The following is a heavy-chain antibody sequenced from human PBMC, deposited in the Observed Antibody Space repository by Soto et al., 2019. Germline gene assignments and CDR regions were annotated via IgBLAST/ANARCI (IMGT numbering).Heavy chain of an antibody. J-gene: IGHJ2*01. CDR3: ARRTIAARPYWYFDL. CDR1: GFTFSSYW. V-gene: IGHV3-7*01. D-gene: IGHD6-6*01. CDR2: IKQDGSEK. Sequence: EVQLVESGGGLVQPGGSLRLSCAASGFTFSSYWMSWVRQAPGKGLEWVANIKQDGSEKYYVDSVKGRFTISRDNAKNSLYLQMHSLRAEDTAVYYCARRTIAARPYWYFDLWGRGTLVTVSS.